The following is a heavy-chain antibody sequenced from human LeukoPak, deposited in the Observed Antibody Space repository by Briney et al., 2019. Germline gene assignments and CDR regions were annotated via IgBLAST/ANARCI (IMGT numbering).Heavy chain of an antibody. Sequence: PGGSLRLSCAASGFTFSSYSMNWVRQAPGKGLEWVSSISSSSSYIYYADSVKGRFTISRDNAKNSLYLQMNSLRAEDTAVYYCARDLFGSGPIYYWGQGTLVTVSS. J-gene: IGHJ4*02. D-gene: IGHD3-10*01. V-gene: IGHV3-21*01. CDR3: ARDLFGSGPIYY. CDR2: ISSSSSYI. CDR1: GFTFSSYS.